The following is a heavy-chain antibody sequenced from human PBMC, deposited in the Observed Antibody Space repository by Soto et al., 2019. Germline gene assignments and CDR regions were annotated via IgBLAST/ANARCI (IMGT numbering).Heavy chain of an antibody. V-gene: IGHV3-21*01. CDR1: GFTFSSYS. CDR2: ISSSSSYI. Sequence: GGSLRLSCAASGFTFSSYSMNWVRQAPGKGLEWVSSISSSSSYIYYADSVKGRFTISRDNAKNSLYLQMNSLRAEDTAVYYCARDLGSNRDAFDIWGQGTMVTVSS. D-gene: IGHD3-10*01. CDR3: ARDLGSNRDAFDI. J-gene: IGHJ3*02.